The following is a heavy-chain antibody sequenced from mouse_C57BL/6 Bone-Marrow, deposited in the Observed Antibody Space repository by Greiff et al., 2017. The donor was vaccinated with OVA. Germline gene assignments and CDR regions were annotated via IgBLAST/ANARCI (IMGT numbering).Heavy chain of an antibody. CDR2: IYPGSGST. CDR3: AKGDYDTYFDV. V-gene: IGHV1-55*01. CDR1: GYTFTSYW. J-gene: IGHJ1*03. Sequence: QVQLQQPGAELVKPGASVKMSCKASGYTFTSYWITWVKQRPGQGLEWIGDIYPGSGSTNYNEKFNSKATLTVDTSSSTASMQLSSLTSEDSAVYYCAKGDYDTYFDVWGTGTTVTVSS. D-gene: IGHD2-4*01.